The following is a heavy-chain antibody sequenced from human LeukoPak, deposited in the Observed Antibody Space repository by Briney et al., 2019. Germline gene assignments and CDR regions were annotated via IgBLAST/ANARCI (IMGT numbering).Heavy chain of an antibody. J-gene: IGHJ6*04. CDR2: IIPIFGTA. CDR3: AGVAAAEVNYYYYYGMDV. CDR1: GGTFSSYA. Sequence: SVKVSCKASGGTFSSYAISWVRQAPGQGLEWMGGIIPIFGTANYAQKFQGRVTITADKSTSTAYMELSSLRSEDTAVHYCAGVAAAEVNYYYYYGMDVWGKGTTVTVSS. V-gene: IGHV1-69*06. D-gene: IGHD6-13*01.